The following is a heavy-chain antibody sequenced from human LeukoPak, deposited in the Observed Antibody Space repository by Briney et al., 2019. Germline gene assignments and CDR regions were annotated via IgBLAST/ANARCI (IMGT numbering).Heavy chain of an antibody. Sequence: GESLKISCKGSGYNFTNYWIGWVRQMPGQGLQWMGTIFPADSDARYSPSFQGQVTISADKSINTAYLQWSSLKASDSAMYYCATPGGTTASRGAFDIWGQGTMVTVSS. V-gene: IGHV5-51*01. D-gene: IGHD4-11*01. CDR3: ATPGGTTASRGAFDI. CDR2: IFPADSDA. CDR1: GYNFTNYW. J-gene: IGHJ3*02.